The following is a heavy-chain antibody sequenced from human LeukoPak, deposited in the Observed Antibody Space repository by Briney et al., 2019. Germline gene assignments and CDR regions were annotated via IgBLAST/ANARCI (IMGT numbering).Heavy chain of an antibody. CDR2: IYYSGST. V-gene: IGHV4-39*01. CDR1: GGSISSSSYY. CDR3: ASESSSWYEDAFDI. D-gene: IGHD6-13*01. J-gene: IGHJ3*02. Sequence: PSEILSLTCTVSGGSISSSSYYWGWIRQPPGKGLEWIGSIYYSGSTYYNPSLKSRVTISVDTSKNQFSLKLSSVTAADTAVYYCASESSSWYEDAFDIWGQGTMVTVSS.